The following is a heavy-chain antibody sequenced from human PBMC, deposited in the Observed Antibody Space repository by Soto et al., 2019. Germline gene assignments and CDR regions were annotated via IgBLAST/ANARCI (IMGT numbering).Heavy chain of an antibody. Sequence: GGSLRLSCAASGFTFSSYGMHWVRQAPGKGLEWVAVIWYDGSNKYYADSVKGRFTISRDNSKNTLYVQMNSLRAEDTAVYYCAREEDILTGSGFDYWGQGTLVTVSS. V-gene: IGHV3-33*01. CDR2: IWYDGSNK. CDR3: AREEDILTGSGFDY. CDR1: GFTFSSYG. J-gene: IGHJ4*02. D-gene: IGHD3-9*01.